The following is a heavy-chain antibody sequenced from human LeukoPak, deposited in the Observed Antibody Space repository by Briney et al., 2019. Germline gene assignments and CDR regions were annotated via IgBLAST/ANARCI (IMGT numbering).Heavy chain of an antibody. D-gene: IGHD2-15*01. V-gene: IGHV4-59*01. CDR3: ARALLSNWFDP. Sequence: SETLSLTCTVSGGSISSYYWSWIRQPPGKGLEWIGYIYYSGSTNYNPSLKSRVTISVDTSKNQFSLKLSSVTAADTAVYYCARALLSNWFDPWGQGTLVTVSS. J-gene: IGHJ5*02. CDR2: IYYSGST. CDR1: GGSISSYY.